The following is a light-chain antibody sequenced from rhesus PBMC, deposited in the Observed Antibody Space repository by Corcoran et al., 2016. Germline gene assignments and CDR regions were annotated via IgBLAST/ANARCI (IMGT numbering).Light chain of an antibody. V-gene: IGKV3-53*02. J-gene: IGKJ2*01. CDR3: QKYSSSPYS. Sequence: QVILTQSPATLSLSPGERATLSCRASQSVSSSLAWYQQKPGQAPWLLIYGASGRATCIPDRFSGSGSGSEFTLTISSLEPEDFAVYYCQKYSSSPYSFGQGTKVEIK. CDR2: GAS. CDR1: QSVSSS.